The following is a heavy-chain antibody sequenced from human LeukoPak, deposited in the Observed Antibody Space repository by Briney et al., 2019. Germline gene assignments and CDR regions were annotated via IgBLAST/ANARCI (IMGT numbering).Heavy chain of an antibody. D-gene: IGHD2-15*01. CDR3: ARDQLILSYYYGMDV. J-gene: IGHJ6*02. CDR2: ISSNGGIT. V-gene: IGHV3-64*01. CDR1: GFTFSNYA. Sequence: GGSLRLSCAASGFTFSNYAMHWVRQAPGKGLEYVSAISSNGGITHYANSVEGRFTISRDNSKNTLHLQMGSLRAEDVAVYYCARDQLILSYYYGMDVWGQGTTVTVSS.